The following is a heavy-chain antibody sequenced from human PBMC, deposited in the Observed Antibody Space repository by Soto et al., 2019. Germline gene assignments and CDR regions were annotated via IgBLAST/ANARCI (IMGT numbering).Heavy chain of an antibody. CDR3: VSAFERKDIAARPDYYYYYGMDV. J-gene: IGHJ6*02. D-gene: IGHD6-6*01. V-gene: IGHV1-2*02. CDR1: GYTFSGYY. CDR2: INPNSGGT. Sequence: GASVKVSCKASGYTFSGYYIHWLRQAPGQGLEWMGWINPNSGGTNYAQKLQGRVTVTRDTPTSTAYMELSRLTSDDTAVYYCVSAFERKDIAARPDYYYYYGMDVWGQGTTVTVSS.